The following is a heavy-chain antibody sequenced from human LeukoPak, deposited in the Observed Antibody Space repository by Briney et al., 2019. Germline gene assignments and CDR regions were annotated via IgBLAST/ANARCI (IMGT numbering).Heavy chain of an antibody. CDR2: LSHSGSS. V-gene: IGHV4-59*02. CDR1: GGSVSSYY. J-gene: IGHJ3*02. Sequence: SETLSLTCTVSGGSVSSYYWSWIRRPPGRGLEWIAYLSHSGSSDSNPSLARRVTTLVDTSQNQFSLKLTSVTAADTAVYYCARARYANAWYAFDIWGHGTMVTVSS. CDR3: ARARYANAWYAFDI. D-gene: IGHD2-2*01.